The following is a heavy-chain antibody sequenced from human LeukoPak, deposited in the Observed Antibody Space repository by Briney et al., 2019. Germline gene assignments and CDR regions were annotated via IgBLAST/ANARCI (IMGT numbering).Heavy chain of an antibody. J-gene: IGHJ4*02. D-gene: IGHD2-21*02. Sequence: GGSLRLSCAASGFTLSSYSMKWGRQAPGKGLEWVSYISSSSSTIYYADSVKGRFTISRDNAKNSLYLQMNSLRAEDTAVYYCAREIVVVTAIGDPWGQGTLVTVSS. V-gene: IGHV3-48*04. CDR1: GFTLSSYS. CDR3: AREIVVVTAIGDP. CDR2: ISSSSSTI.